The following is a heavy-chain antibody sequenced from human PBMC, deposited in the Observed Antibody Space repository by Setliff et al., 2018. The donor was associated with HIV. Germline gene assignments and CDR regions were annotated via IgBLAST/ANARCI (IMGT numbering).Heavy chain of an antibody. Sequence: GGSLRLSCEASGFTFSTYSMNWVRQAPGKGLEWVSSISSSSRSKYYADSVKGRFTISRDNAKNSLYLQMNSLRAEDTAVYYCARDVSWRVRTYIDYWGQGALVTSPQ. CDR3: ARDVSWRVRTYIDY. D-gene: IGHD3-3*01. J-gene: IGHJ4*02. CDR1: GFTFSTYS. V-gene: IGHV3-21*01. CDR2: ISSSSRSK.